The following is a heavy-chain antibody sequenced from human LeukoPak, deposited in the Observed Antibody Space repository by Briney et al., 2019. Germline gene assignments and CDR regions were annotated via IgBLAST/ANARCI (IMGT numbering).Heavy chain of an antibody. CDR3: AKPYNWNDGFDY. V-gene: IGHV3-30*02. D-gene: IGHD1-1*01. CDR2: IRCDGSNK. CDR1: GFTFSSYG. Sequence: GGSLRLSCAASGFTFSSYGMHWVRQAPGKGLEWVAFIRCDGSNKYYADSVKGRFTISRDNSKNTLYLQMNSLRAEDTAVYYCAKPYNWNDGFDYWGQGTLVTVSS. J-gene: IGHJ4*02.